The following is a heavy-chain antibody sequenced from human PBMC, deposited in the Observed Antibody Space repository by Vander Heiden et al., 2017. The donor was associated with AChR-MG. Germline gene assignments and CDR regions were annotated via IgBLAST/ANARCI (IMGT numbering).Heavy chain of an antibody. CDR1: GYTLPALS. V-gene: IGHV1-24*01. Sequence: NVSCKVSGYTLPALSMHWVRQAPGKGLEWMGGCDPEDGETIYAQNFQGRVTITEDTSTDTAYMELSSMRSEDTAVYYCAREATVLGWTYFDYWGHVPLVTVSS. J-gene: IGHJ4*01. CDR2: CDPEDGET. CDR3: AREATVLGWTYFDY. D-gene: IGHD2-8*02.